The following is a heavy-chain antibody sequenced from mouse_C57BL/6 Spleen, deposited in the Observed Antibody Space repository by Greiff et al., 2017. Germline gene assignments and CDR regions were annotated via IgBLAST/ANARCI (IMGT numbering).Heavy chain of an antibody. J-gene: IGHJ1*03. CDR1: GYTFTDYN. Sequence: EVQLVESGPELVKPGASVKIPCKASGYTFTDYNMDWVKQSHGKSLEWIGDINPNNGGTIYNQKFKGKATLTVDKSSSTAYMELRSLTAEDTAVYYGARRDYYGSSPYWYFDVWGTGTTVTVSS. CDR2: INPNNGGT. CDR3: ARRDYYGSSPYWYFDV. V-gene: IGHV1-18*01. D-gene: IGHD1-1*01.